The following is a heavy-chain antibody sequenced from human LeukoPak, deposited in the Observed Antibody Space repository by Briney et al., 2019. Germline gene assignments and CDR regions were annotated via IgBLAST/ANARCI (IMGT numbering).Heavy chain of an antibody. Sequence: SETLSLTCTVSGGSISSYYWSWIRQPPGKGLEWIGYIYYSVSTNYNPSLKSRVTISVDTSKNQFSLKLSSVTAADTAAYYCARGLHAVDYWGQGTLVTVSS. CDR3: ARGLHAVDY. CDR1: GGSISSYY. D-gene: IGHD5-24*01. J-gene: IGHJ4*02. V-gene: IGHV4-59*01. CDR2: IYYSVST.